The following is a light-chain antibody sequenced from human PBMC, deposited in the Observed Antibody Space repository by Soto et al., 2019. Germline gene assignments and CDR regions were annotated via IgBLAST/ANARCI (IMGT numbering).Light chain of an antibody. CDR3: SSYTSSSTFEV. V-gene: IGLV2-14*01. CDR2: EVS. J-gene: IGLJ2*01. Sequence: QSALTQPASVSGSPGQSITISCTGTSSDVGGYNYVSWYQQHPGKAPKLMIYEVSNRPSGVSNRFSGSKSGNTASLTISGRQAEDEADYYCSSYTSSSTFEVFGGGTKLTVL. CDR1: SSDVGGYNY.